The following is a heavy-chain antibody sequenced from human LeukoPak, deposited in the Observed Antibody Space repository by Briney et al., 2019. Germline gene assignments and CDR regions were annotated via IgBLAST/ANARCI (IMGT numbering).Heavy chain of an antibody. V-gene: IGHV5-51*06. CDR2: IYPGDSDT. CDR3: VRGQRVLDY. J-gene: IGHJ4*02. D-gene: IGHD3-10*01. CDR1: GYSFATYW. Sequence: GESLKISCKGSGYSFATYWIGWVRQMPGKGLEWLGTIYPGDSDTRYSPSFQGQVTISVDKSISTAYLQWSSLRASDTPMYYCVRGQRVLDYWGQGTLVTVSP.